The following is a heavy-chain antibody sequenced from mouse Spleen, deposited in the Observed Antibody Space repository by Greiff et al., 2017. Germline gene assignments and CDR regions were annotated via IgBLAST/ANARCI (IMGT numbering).Heavy chain of an antibody. CDR2: ISDGGSYT. D-gene: IGHD4-1*01. V-gene: IGHV5-4*03. J-gene: IGHJ4*01. CDR1: GFTFSSYA. CDR3: ASLTGTSYAMDY. Sequence: EVKLMESGGGLVKPGGSLKLSCAASGFTFSSYAMSWVRQTPEKRLEWVATISDGGSYTYYPDNVKGRFTISRDNAKNNLYLQMSHLKSEDTAMYYCASLTGTSYAMDYWGQGTSVTVSS.